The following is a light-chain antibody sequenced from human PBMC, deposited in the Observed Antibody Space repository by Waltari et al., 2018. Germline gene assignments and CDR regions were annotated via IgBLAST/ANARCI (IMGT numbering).Light chain of an antibody. Sequence: EIVLTQPPGTLSLSRGDRVTLSCRASQSGNANRVAWYHQRPGRTPTLLIHGGSSRAIGIPDRFSGSGSGTDFTLTINRLEPEDSGIYYCQQYGTSTGTFGQGTKVEIK. CDR3: QQYGTSTGT. CDR2: GGS. CDR1: QSGNANR. V-gene: IGKV3-20*01. J-gene: IGKJ1*01.